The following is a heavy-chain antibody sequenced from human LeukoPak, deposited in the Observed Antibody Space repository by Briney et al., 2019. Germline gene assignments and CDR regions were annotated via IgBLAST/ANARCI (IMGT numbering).Heavy chain of an antibody. J-gene: IGHJ4*02. CDR1: GGSISSSNW. CDR3: ARGSPVAGTLLDY. Sequence: SGTLSLTCAVSGGSISSSNWWSWVRQPPGKGLEWIGEIYHSGSTNYNPSLKSRVTISVDTSKNQFSLKLSSVTAADTAVYYCARGSPVAGTLLDYWGQGTLVTVSS. CDR2: IYHSGST. V-gene: IGHV4-4*02. D-gene: IGHD6-19*01.